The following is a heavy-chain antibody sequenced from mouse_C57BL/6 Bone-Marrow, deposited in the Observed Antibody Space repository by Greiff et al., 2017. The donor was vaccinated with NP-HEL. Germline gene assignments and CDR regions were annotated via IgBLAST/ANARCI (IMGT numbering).Heavy chain of an antibody. CDR1: GFTFSSYY. CDR3: ARHPGRYFDV. J-gene: IGHJ1*01. D-gene: IGHD4-1*01. CDR2: INSNGGST. V-gene: IGHV5-6-2*01. Sequence: EVHLVESGGGLVKLGGSLKLSCAASGFTFSSYYMSWVRQTPEKRLELVAAINSNGGSTYYPDTVKGRFTISRDNAKNTLYLQMSSLKSEDTALDYCARHPGRYFDVWGAGTTVTVSS.